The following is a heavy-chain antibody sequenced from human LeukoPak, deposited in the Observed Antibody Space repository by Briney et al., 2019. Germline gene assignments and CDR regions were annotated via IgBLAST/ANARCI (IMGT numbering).Heavy chain of an antibody. CDR2: INPNRGGT. D-gene: IGHD1-26*01. J-gene: IGHJ3*02. CDR1: GYTFTGYY. CDR3: ARVVGATRRHDAFDI. V-gene: IGHV1-2*02. Sequence: ASVKVSCKASGYTFTGYYMHWVRQAPGQGREWMGWINPNRGGTNYVQKFQGRVTMTRATSISTAYMELSRLRSDDTAVYYCARVVGATRRHDAFDIWGQGTMVTVSS.